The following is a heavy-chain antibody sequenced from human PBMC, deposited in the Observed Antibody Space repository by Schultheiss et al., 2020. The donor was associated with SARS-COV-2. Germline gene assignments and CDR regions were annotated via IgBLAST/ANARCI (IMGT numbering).Heavy chain of an antibody. CDR2: INHSGST. V-gene: IGHV4-34*01. CDR1: GGSISSYY. CDR3: ARGGSVLRFLEWSPYYYYVMDV. D-gene: IGHD3-3*01. Sequence: SETLSLTCTVSGGSISSYYWSWIRQPPEKGLEWIGEINHSGSTNYNPSLKSRVTISVDTSKNQFSLKLSSVTAADTAVYYCARGGSVLRFLEWSPYYYYVMDVWGQGTTVTVSS. J-gene: IGHJ6*02.